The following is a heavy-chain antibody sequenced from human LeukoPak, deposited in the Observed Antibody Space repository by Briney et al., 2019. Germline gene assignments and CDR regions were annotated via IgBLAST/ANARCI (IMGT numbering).Heavy chain of an antibody. D-gene: IGHD2-2*01. CDR1: GYTFTSYD. J-gene: IGHJ6*02. CDR3: ARVNIVVVQAAMAHSYGMDV. Sequence: ASVKVSCKASGYTFTSYDINWVRQATGQGLEWVGWMNPNSGNTGYAQKFQGRVTMTRNTSISTAYMELSSLRSEDTAVYYCARVNIVVVQAAMAHSYGMDVWGQGTRSPSP. V-gene: IGHV1-8*01. CDR2: MNPNSGNT.